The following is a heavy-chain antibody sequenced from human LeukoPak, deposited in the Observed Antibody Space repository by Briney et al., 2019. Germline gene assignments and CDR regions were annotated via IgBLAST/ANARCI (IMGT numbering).Heavy chain of an antibody. CDR2: INPSGGST. J-gene: IGHJ4*02. D-gene: IGHD2-21*02. Sequence: GASVKVSCKASGYTFTSYYMHWVRQAPGQGLEWMGIINPSGGSTSYAQKFQGRVTMTRDTSTSTVYMELSSLRSEDTAVYYCARDRGPYCGGDCLYDYWGQGTLVTVSS. CDR3: ARDRGPYCGGDCLYDY. V-gene: IGHV1-46*01. CDR1: GYTFTSYY.